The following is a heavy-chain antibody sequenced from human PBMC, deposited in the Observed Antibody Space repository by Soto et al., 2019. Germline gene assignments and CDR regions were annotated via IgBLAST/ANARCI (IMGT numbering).Heavy chain of an antibody. Sequence: QVQLVQSGAEVKKPGASVKVSCKASGYSFITYYLHWVRQAPGQGLEWMAIINPSGCSTTYAQKFQGRVTLPRDRSSSTVSLELRSLKTDDSGVYYCANHCSGSNCPGIWNWGQGTLVTVSS. D-gene: IGHD2-15*01. CDR3: ANHCSGSNCPGIWN. J-gene: IGHJ3*01. V-gene: IGHV1-46*03. CDR1: GYSFITYY. CDR2: INPSGCST.